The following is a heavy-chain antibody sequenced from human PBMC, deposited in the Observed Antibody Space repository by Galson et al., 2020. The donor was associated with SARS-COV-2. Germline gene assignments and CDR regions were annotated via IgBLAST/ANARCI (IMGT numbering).Heavy chain of an antibody. D-gene: IGHD2-2*01. CDR3: ATSPVVVPAFVGWFDP. J-gene: IGHJ5*02. V-gene: IGHV1-24*01. Sequence: ASVKVSCKVSGYTLPELSMHWVRQAPGTGLEWMGGFDPEDGETIYAQKFQGRVTMTEDTSTDTAYMEVSSLRSEDTDVYYCATSPVVVPAFVGWFDPWGQGTLVTVAS. CDR2: FDPEDGET. CDR1: GYTLPELS.